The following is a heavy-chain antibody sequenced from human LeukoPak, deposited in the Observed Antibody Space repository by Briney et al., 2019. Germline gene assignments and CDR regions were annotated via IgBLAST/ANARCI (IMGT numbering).Heavy chain of an antibody. V-gene: IGHV1-69*13. CDR1: GGTFSSYA. Sequence: ASVKVSCKASGGTFSSYAISWVRQAPGQGLEWMGGIIPISGTANYAQKFQGRVTITADESTSTAYMELSSLRSEDTAVYYCARVGFGELLPPYYYYGMDVWGKGTTVTVSS. D-gene: IGHD3-10*01. CDR2: IIPISGTA. CDR3: ARVGFGELLPPYYYYGMDV. J-gene: IGHJ6*04.